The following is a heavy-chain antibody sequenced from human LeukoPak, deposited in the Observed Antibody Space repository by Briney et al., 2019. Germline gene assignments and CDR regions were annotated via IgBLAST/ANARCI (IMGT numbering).Heavy chain of an antibody. J-gene: IGHJ3*02. V-gene: IGHV1-46*01. D-gene: IGHD2-2*01. CDR1: GYTFTSYY. Sequence: GASVKVSCKASGYTFTSYYMHWVRQAPGQGLEWMGIINPSGGRTTYAQKFQGRVTMTRDTSISTAYMELSRLRSDDTAVYYCARGGGVIVVVPAAASDAFDIWGQGTMVTVSS. CDR2: INPSGGRT. CDR3: ARGGGVIVVVPAAASDAFDI.